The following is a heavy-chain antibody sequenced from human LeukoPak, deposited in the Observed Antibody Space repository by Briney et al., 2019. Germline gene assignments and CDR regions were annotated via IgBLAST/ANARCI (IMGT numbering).Heavy chain of an antibody. D-gene: IGHD3-10*01. CDR2: ISGSGGST. CDR1: GFTFTNYV. Sequence: GGSLRLSCAASGFTFTNYVMSWVRQAPGKGLEWVSAISGSGGSTYYADSVKGRFTISRDNSKNTLYVQMNSLRAEDTAVYYCAKVFSWFGEHHCMDVWGKGTTVTISS. V-gene: IGHV3-23*01. CDR3: AKVFSWFGEHHCMDV. J-gene: IGHJ6*03.